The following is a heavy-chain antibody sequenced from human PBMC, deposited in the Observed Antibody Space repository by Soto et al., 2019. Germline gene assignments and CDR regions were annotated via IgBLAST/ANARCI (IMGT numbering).Heavy chain of an antibody. V-gene: IGHV3-7*01. J-gene: IGHJ4*02. D-gene: IGHD2-15*01. CDR3: ARDSSVVVVAATIYFDY. CDR2: IKQDGSEK. CDR1: GFTFSSYW. Sequence: GGSLRLSCAASGFTFSSYWMSWVRQAPGKGLEWVANIKQDGSEKYYVDSVKGRFTISRDNAKNSLYLQMNSLRAEDTAVYYCARDSSVVVVAATIYFDYWGQGTLVTVSS.